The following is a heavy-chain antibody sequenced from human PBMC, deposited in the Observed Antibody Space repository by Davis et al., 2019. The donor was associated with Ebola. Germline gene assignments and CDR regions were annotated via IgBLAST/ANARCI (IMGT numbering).Heavy chain of an antibody. CDR2: IKQDGSEK. CDR1: GFTFSSYW. CDR3: ARDVNDILTGYYGY. D-gene: IGHD3-9*01. J-gene: IGHJ4*02. V-gene: IGHV3-7*03. Sequence: GGSLRLSCAASGFTFSSYWMSWVRQAPGKGLEWVANIKQDGSEKYYVDSVKGRFTISRDNAKNSLYLQMNSLRAEDTAVYYCARDVNDILTGYYGYWGQGTLVTASS.